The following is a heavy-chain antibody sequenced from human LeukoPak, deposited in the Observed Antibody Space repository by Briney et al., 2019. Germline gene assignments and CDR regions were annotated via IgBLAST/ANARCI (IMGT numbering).Heavy chain of an antibody. D-gene: IGHD3-22*01. CDR1: GFTFSSYV. CDR2: IASETYGGTA. Sequence: GGSLRLLCAACGFTFSSYVMSWAREAPGRGGEWVGFIASETYGGTAEYAASVKGRFTISRDDSKSIAYLQMNSLKTEDTAVYYCTRHDCYDSSGPDYWGQGTLVTVSS. V-gene: IGHV3-49*04. J-gene: IGHJ4*02. CDR3: TRHDCYDSSGPDY.